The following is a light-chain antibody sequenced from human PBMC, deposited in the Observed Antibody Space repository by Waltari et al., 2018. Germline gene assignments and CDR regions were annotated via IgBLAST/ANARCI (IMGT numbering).Light chain of an antibody. CDR3: QQYGTSPYT. Sequence: EIVLTQSPGTLSFSPGARATLSCRTRQSVYSSYLAWYQQKPGQAPRLLNYGATNRAPGIPDRFRGSGSGAYYALTISRLEPEDFARYYCQQYGTSPYTFGQGTKLEI. J-gene: IGKJ2*01. CDR2: GAT. CDR1: QSVYSSY. V-gene: IGKV3-20*01.